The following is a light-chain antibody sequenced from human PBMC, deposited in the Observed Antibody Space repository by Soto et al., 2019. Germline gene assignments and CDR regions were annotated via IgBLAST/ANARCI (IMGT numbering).Light chain of an antibody. J-gene: IGLJ1*01. CDR2: DVT. V-gene: IGLV2-18*02. CDR1: SSDVGSYNR. Sequence: QSVLTQPPSASGSPGQSVAISCTGTSSDVGSYNRVAWYQQPPGTAPKLIIYDVTNRPSGVPDRFSGSKSGNTASLTISGLQAEDEADYYCNSFTTSSTYVFGTGTKVTVL. CDR3: NSFTTSSTYV.